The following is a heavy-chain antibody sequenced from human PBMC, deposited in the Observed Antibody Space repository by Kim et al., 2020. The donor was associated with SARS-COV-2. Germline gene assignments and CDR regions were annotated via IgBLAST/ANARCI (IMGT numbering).Heavy chain of an antibody. D-gene: IGHD3-10*01. CDR3: ARTRSGYYYGSGSYYLY. Sequence: LKSRVTISVDTSKNQFALKLSSVTAADTAVYYCARTRSGYYYGSGSYYLYWGQGTLVTVSS. V-gene: IGHV4-34*01. J-gene: IGHJ4*02.